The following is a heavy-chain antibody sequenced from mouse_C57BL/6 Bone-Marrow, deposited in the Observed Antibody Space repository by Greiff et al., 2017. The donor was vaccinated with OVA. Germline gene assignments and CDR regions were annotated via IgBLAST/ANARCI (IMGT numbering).Heavy chain of an antibody. J-gene: IGHJ1*03. Sequence: QVQLQQPGAELVMPGASVKLSCKASGYTFTSYWMHWVKQRPGQGLEWIGEIDPSDSYTNYNQKFKGKSTLTVDKSSSTAYMQLSSLTSEDSAVYYCARRNAYSNYPLWYFDVRGTGTTVTVSS. CDR2: IDPSDSYT. CDR3: ARRNAYSNYPLWYFDV. D-gene: IGHD2-5*01. CDR1: GYTFTSYW. V-gene: IGHV1-69*01.